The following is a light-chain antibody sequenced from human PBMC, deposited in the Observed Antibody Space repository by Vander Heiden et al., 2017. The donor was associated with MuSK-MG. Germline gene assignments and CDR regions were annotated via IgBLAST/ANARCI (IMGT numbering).Light chain of an antibody. CDR2: AAS. V-gene: IGKV1-39*01. CDR3: QQTYSTPRT. J-gene: IGKJ4*01. Sequence: DIQMTQSPSSLSASVGDRVTITCRASQSISNNLTWYQQKPGKAPELLIYAASRLQSGVPSRCSGSGSGTDFTLTITSLQPEDFATYYCQQTYSTPRTFGGGTKVEI. CDR1: QSISNN.